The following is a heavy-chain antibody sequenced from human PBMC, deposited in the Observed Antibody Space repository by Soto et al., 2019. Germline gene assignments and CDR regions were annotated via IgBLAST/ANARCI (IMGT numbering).Heavy chain of an antibody. Sequence: SETLSLTCTVSGGSISSGGYYWSWIPQHPGKGLEWIGYIYYSGSTNYNPSLKSRVTISVDTSKNQFSLKLSSVTASDTAVYYCARLIVGATIDYWGQGTLVTVSS. CDR3: ARLIVGATIDY. V-gene: IGHV4-31*02. J-gene: IGHJ4*02. CDR2: IYYSGST. D-gene: IGHD1-26*01. CDR1: GGSISSGGYY.